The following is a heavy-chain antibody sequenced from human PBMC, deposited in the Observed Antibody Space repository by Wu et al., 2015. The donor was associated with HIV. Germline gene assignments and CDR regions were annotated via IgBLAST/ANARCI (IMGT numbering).Heavy chain of an antibody. D-gene: IGHD4-17*01. V-gene: IGHV1-2*02. CDR2: INPRTGDT. CDR1: GYDFINYY. J-gene: IGHJ3*02. CDR3: ARAPHDYGDPEISWGAFDI. Sequence: QVQLVQFGADVEKPGASVRVSCKASGYDFINYYIHWVRQAPGQGLEWMGCINPRTGDTKYAQRFQDKVSMTRDTSISTVYMGLSRLRSDDTAVYYCARAPHDYGDPEISWGAFDIWGQGTMVTVSS.